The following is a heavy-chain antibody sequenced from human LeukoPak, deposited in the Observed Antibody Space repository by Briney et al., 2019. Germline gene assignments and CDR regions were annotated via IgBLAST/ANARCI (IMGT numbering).Heavy chain of an antibody. J-gene: IGHJ4*02. D-gene: IGHD5-18*01. CDR2: ISETGSTI. CDR3: VRGYTPDY. V-gene: IGHV3-48*03. CDR1: GFIFSDLE. Sequence: QPGGSLRLSCVASGFIFSDLEMHWVRQAPGKGLEWISFISETGSTIYYADSVTGRFTISRDNAKNSLYLQMDSLRDEDTALYYCVRGYTPDYWGQGALVTLSS.